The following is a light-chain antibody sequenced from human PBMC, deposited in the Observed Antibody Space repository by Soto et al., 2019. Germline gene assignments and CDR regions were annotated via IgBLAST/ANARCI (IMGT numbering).Light chain of an antibody. V-gene: IGKV3-20*01. J-gene: IGKJ2*01. Sequence: EIVLTQSPGTLSLSPGERATLSCRASQSIYINYLAWYQHKPGQAPRLLISGASTRATGIPDRFSGSGSGTDFTLTICRLDPEDFAVYICQQYGSSPYTFGQGTNVEIK. CDR2: GAS. CDR3: QQYGSSPYT. CDR1: QSIYINY.